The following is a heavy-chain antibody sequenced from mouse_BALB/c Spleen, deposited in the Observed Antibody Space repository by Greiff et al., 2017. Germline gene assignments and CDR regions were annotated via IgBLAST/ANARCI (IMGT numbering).Heavy chain of an antibody. V-gene: IGHV1-9*01. CDR2: ILPGSGST. CDR1: GYTFSSYW. Sequence: QVQLQQSGAELMKPGASVKISCTATGYTFSSYWIEWVKQRPGHGLEWIGEILPGSGSTHYNEKFKGKATFTADTSSNTAYVQLSSLTSEDSAVYYCARSDLYWGQGTTLTVSS. CDR3: ARSDLY. J-gene: IGHJ2*01.